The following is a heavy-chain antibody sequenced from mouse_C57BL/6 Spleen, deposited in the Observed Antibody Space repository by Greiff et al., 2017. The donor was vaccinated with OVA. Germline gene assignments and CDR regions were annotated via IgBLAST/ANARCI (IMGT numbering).Heavy chain of an antibody. J-gene: IGHJ1*03. Sequence: VQLQQSGPELVKPGASVKLSCKASGYTFTSYDINWVKQRPGQGLEWIGWIYPRDGSTKYNEKFKGKATLTVDTSSSTAYRELHSLTSEDSAVYVGARSTTVVATDWYFDVWGTGTTVTVSS. D-gene: IGHD1-1*01. CDR2: IYPRDGST. CDR1: GYTFTSYD. CDR3: ARSTTVVATDWYFDV. V-gene: IGHV1-85*01.